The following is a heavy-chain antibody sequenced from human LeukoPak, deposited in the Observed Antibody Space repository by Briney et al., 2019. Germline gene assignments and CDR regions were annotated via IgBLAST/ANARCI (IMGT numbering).Heavy chain of an antibody. CDR1: GYKFTSNW. Sequence: GESLKISCKGSGYKFTSNWIGWVRQMPGKGLEWMGIIHPSDSDTRYSPSFQGQVTISADKSISTAYLQWSSLKASDTAMYYCARLWKISGSGEFDYWGQGTLVTVSS. CDR3: ARLWKISGSGEFDY. D-gene: IGHD2-15*01. CDR2: IHPSDSDT. V-gene: IGHV5-51*01. J-gene: IGHJ4*02.